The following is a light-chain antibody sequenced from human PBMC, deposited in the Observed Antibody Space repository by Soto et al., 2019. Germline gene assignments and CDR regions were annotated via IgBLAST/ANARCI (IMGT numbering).Light chain of an antibody. J-gene: IGLJ3*02. Sequence: QLVLTQSPSASASLGASVKLTCTLSSGHSSYAIAWHQQQPEKGPRYLMKLNSDGSHSKGDGIPDRFSGSSSGAERYLTIPSRPSEDEADYYCQTWGTGVWVFGGGTKLTVL. CDR2: LNSDGSH. CDR1: SGHSSYA. V-gene: IGLV4-69*01. CDR3: QTWGTGVWV.